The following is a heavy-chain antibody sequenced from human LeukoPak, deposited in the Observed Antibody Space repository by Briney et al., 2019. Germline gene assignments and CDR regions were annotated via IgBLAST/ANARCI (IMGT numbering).Heavy chain of an antibody. CDR3: AKDGRPFDL. V-gene: IGHV3-9*03. Sequence: GRSLRLSCAASGFTFDDYAMHWVRQAPGKGLEWVSGISWNSGSIGYADSVKGRFTISRDNAKNSLYLQMNSLRAEDMALYYCAKDGRPFDLWGRGTLVTVSP. CDR2: ISWNSGSI. J-gene: IGHJ2*01. CDR1: GFTFDDYA.